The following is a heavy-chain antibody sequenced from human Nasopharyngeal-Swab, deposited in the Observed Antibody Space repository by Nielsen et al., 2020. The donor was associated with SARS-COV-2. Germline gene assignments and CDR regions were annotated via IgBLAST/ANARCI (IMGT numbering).Heavy chain of an antibody. D-gene: IGHD6-6*01. CDR2: ISAYNGNT. J-gene: IGHJ6*02. CDR1: GYTFTSYG. Sequence: ASVKVSCKASGYTFTSYGIGWVRQAPGQGLEWMGWISAYNGNTNYAQKLQGRVTMTTDTSTSTAYMELRSLRSDDTAVYYCARGSYSSSSYYYYYGMDVWGQGTTVTVSS. CDR3: ARGSYSSSSYYYYYGMDV. V-gene: IGHV1-18*01.